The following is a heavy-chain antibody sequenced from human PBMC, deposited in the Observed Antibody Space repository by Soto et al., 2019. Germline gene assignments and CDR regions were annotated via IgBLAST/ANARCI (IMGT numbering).Heavy chain of an antibody. V-gene: IGHV3-23*01. CDR3: AKDLRAPATKNFDY. CDR2: ISGSGDAT. J-gene: IGHJ4*02. Sequence: EVQLLESGGGLVQFGGSLRLSCAASGFTFNNYAMTWVRQPPGEGLEWVSAISGSGDATFYADSVRGRFTISRDNSKSTLYLQMNSLRAEDTAVYFCAKDLRAPATKNFDYWGQGTLVTVSS. D-gene: IGHD6-25*01. CDR1: GFTFNNYA.